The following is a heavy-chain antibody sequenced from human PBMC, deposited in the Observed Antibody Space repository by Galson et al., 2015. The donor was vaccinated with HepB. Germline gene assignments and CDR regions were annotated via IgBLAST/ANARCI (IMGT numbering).Heavy chain of an antibody. CDR2: INPNSGGT. V-gene: IGHV1-2*02. J-gene: IGHJ4*02. Sequence: SVKVSCKASGYTFTGYYMHWVRQAPGQGLEWMGWINPNSGGTNYAQKFQGRVTMTRDTSISTAYMELSRLRSDDTAVYYCARGGIGQLWFGEKWDYFDYWGQGTLVTVSS. CDR3: ARGGIGQLWFGEKWDYFDY. CDR1: GYTFTGYY. D-gene: IGHD3-10*01.